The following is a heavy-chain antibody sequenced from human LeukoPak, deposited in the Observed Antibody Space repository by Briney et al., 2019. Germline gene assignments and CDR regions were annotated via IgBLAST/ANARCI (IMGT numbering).Heavy chain of an antibody. Sequence: GASVKVSCKASGYTFTGYYMHWVRQAPGQGLEWMGWINPNSGGTNYAQKFQGRVTMTRDTSISTAYMELSRLRSDDTAVYYCARGGIILWFGEKYFDYWGQGTLVTVSS. CDR1: GYTFTGYY. D-gene: IGHD3-10*01. CDR2: INPNSGGT. J-gene: IGHJ4*02. V-gene: IGHV1-2*02. CDR3: ARGGIILWFGEKYFDY.